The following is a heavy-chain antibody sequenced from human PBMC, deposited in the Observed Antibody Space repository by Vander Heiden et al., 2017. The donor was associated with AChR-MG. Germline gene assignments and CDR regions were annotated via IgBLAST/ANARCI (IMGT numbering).Heavy chain of an antibody. D-gene: IGHD1-1*01. CDR2: ISSSSSYI. J-gene: IGHJ6*02. V-gene: IGHV3-21*01. Sequence: EVQLVESGGGLVKPGGSLRLSCAASGFTFSSYSMNWVRQAPGKGLEWVSSISSSSSYIYYADSVKGRVTISRDNAKNSLYLQMNSLRAEDTAVYYCARALENGRYYYYYYGMDVWCQGTTVTVSS. CDR3: ARALENGRYYYYYYGMDV. CDR1: GFTFSSYS.